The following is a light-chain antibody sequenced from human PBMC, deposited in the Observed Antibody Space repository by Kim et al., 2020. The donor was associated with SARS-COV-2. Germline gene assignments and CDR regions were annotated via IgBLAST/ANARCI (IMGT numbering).Light chain of an antibody. J-gene: IGLJ2*01. CDR3: NSRDSSGNHLV. Sequence: GQKVRITGQGDIRRSYDASWYKQNPGQAPVLVIYGKNNRPSGIPDRFSGSSSGNTASLTITGAQAEDEADYYCNSRDSSGNHLVFGGGTQLTVL. CDR2: GKN. CDR1: IRRSYD. V-gene: IGLV3-19*01.